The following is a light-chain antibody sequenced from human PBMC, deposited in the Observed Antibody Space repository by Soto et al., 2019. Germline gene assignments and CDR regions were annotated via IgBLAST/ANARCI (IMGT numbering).Light chain of an antibody. V-gene: IGLV2-8*01. Sequence: QSALTQPPSASGSPGQSVTISCTGTSSDVGGYKYVSWYQQHPGKAPKLMIFEVNKRPSGVPDRYSGSKSGNTASLTVSGLQAQYEADYYCSSYACVNNLDVFGTGTKLTVL. J-gene: IGLJ1*01. CDR1: SSDVGGYKY. CDR2: EVN. CDR3: SSYACVNNLDV.